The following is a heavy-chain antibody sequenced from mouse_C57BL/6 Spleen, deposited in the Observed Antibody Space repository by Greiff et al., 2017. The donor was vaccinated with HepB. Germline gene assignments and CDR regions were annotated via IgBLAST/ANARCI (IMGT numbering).Heavy chain of an antibody. D-gene: IGHD3-2*01. V-gene: IGHV1-64*01. J-gene: IGHJ4*01. CDR2: IHPNSGST. CDR3: ARETARGYYAMDY. Sequence: QVQLQQSGAELVKPGASVKLSCKASGYTFTSYWMHWVKQRPGQGLEWIGMIHPNSGSTNYNEKFKSKATLTVDKSSSTAYMQLSSLTSEDSAVYYCARETARGYYAMDYWGQGTSVTVSS. CDR1: GYTFTSYW.